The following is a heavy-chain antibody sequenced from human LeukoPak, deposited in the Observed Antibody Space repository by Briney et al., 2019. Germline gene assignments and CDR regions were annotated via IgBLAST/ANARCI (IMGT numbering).Heavy chain of an antibody. J-gene: IGHJ4*02. CDR3: ATLVGYCSAVSCNDF. CDR2: IYNSGST. Sequence: SETLSLTCNVSGGSINNYYWSWIRQPPGKGLEWIAYIYNSGSTSYNPSLKSRVTISVDTSKNQFSLRLNSVTAADTAVYYCATLVGYCSAVSCNDFWGQGALVTVSS. D-gene: IGHD2-15*01. CDR1: GGSINNYY. V-gene: IGHV4-59*01.